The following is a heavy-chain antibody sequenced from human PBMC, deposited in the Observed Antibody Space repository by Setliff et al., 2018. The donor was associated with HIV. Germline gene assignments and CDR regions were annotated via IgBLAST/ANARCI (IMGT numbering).Heavy chain of an antibody. J-gene: IGHJ3*02. D-gene: IGHD3-16*01. Sequence: GGSLRLSCAASGFTLEDYGMSWVRQGPGKGLEWLAVISYDGSYKYYAHSVKGRFTISRDNSRNTLFLQMTSLRTEDTAIYFCVRDWARRTFRPRNDVFDMWGQGTVVTVSS. CDR1: GFTLEDYG. V-gene: IGHV3-30*03. CDR3: VRDWARRTFRPRNDVFDM. CDR2: ISYDGSYK.